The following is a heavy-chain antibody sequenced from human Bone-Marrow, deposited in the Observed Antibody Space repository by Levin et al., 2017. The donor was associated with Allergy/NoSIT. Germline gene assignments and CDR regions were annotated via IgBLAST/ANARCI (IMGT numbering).Heavy chain of an antibody. J-gene: IGHJ6*02. CDR1: GGSVITGDYY. V-gene: IGHV4-30-4*01. D-gene: IGHD2-15*01. CDR3: ARDRSGVRGYGMDV. Sequence: PSETLSLTCTVSGGSVITGDYYWSWIRQTPGKGLEWIGNIYKSGSTFYNPSLRSRVSMSIDTSNNQFSLKMSSVSAADTAVYFCARDRSGVRGYGMDVWGQGTTVTVSS. CDR2: IYKSGST.